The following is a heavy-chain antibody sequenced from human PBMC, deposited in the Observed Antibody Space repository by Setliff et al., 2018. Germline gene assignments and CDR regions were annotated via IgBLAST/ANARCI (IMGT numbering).Heavy chain of an antibody. CDR1: GGSISSSYYY. CDR3: ARQEDDSSGYYSTD. CDR2: IYYSGST. D-gene: IGHD3-22*01. Sequence: SETLSLTCAVSGGSISSSYYYWGWIRQPPGKGLEWIGSIYYSGSTYYNPSLKSRVTIFVDTSKNQFSLKLSSVTVADTAVYYCARQEDDSSGYYSTDWGQGTLVTVSS. V-gene: IGHV4-39*01. J-gene: IGHJ4*02.